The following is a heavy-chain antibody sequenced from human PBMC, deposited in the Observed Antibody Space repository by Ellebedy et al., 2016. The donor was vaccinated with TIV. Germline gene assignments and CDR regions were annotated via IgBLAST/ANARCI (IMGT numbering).Heavy chain of an antibody. CDR3: AKAIRFSNYAQPLDY. CDR1: GFTFSSDA. J-gene: IGHJ4*02. CDR2: ISGGGAIA. V-gene: IGHV3-23*01. D-gene: IGHD4-11*01. Sequence: GESLKISXAASGFTFSSDAMNWVRQAPGKGLELVSAISGGGAIAYYADSVKGRFTISRDNSKNTLYLQMNSLRAEDTAVYYCAKAIRFSNYAQPLDYWGQGTLVTVSS.